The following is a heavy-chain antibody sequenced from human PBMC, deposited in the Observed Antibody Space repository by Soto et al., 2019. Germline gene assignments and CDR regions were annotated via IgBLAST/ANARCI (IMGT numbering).Heavy chain of an antibody. CDR1: CYSFTSYG. Sequence: AAVKVSCKCSCYSFTSYGISWVRQAPGQGLEWMGWISAYNGNTNYAQKLQGRVTMTTDTSTSTAYMELRSLRSDDTAVYYCARDKGVGTTSRWFDPWGQGTLVTVSS. J-gene: IGHJ5*02. CDR2: ISAYNGNT. CDR3: ARDKGVGTTSRWFDP. D-gene: IGHD1-7*01. V-gene: IGHV1-18*04.